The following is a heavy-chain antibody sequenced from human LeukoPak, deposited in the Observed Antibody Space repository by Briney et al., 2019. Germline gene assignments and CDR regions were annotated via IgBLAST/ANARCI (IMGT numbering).Heavy chain of an antibody. Sequence: GGSLRLSCAASGFTFSSYGMHWVRQAPGKGLEWVAVISYDGSNKYYADSVKGRFTISRDNSKNTLYLQMNSLRAEDTAVYYCAKPSAGAAGTWVMDVWGQGTTVTVSS. V-gene: IGHV3-30*18. D-gene: IGHD6-13*01. CDR1: GFTFSSYG. J-gene: IGHJ6*02. CDR3: AKPSAGAAGTWVMDV. CDR2: ISYDGSNK.